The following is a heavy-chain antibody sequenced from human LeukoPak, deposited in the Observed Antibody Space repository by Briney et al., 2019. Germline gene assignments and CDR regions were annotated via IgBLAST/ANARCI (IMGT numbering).Heavy chain of an antibody. CDR1: GFTFSSSW. V-gene: IGHV3-74*01. J-gene: IGHJ4*02. CDR2: INTDGSST. Sequence: GGSLRLSCAASGFTFSSSWMHWVRQAPGKGLVWVSRINTDGSSTSYADSVKGRFTISRDNAKNTLYLQMNSLRAEDTAVYYCASVDSGREDYWGQGTLVTASS. CDR3: ASVDSGREDY. D-gene: IGHD6-19*01.